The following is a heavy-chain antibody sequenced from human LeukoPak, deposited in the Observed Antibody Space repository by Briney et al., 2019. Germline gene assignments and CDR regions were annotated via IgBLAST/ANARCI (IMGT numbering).Heavy chain of an antibody. J-gene: IGHJ4*02. CDR3: LVTTRSRGFDY. D-gene: IGHD1/OR15-1a*01. CDR1: GFTFSSYE. CDR2: ISSSGSTI. Sequence: GGSLRLSCAASGFTFSSYEMNWIRQAPGKGLEWVSYISSSGSTIYYADSVKGRFTISRDNAKNSLYLQMSSLRAEDTAVYYCLVTTRSRGFDYWGQGTLVTVSS. V-gene: IGHV3-48*03.